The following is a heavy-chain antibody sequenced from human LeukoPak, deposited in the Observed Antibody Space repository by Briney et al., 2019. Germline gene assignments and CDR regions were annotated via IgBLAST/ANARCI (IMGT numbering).Heavy chain of an antibody. CDR3: ARDLFRAAGSNFYGRYV. V-gene: IGHV1-46*01. CDR1: GYTFTSYY. CDR2: INPSGGTT. Sequence: ASVKVSCKASGYTFTSYYMHWVRQAPGQGLEWMGIINPSGGTTSYAQKFQGRVTLTRDTSTSTVYMEMRSLSSEDTAVYYCARDLFRAAGSNFYGRYVWGQGTTVSVFS. D-gene: IGHD2-21*01. J-gene: IGHJ6*01.